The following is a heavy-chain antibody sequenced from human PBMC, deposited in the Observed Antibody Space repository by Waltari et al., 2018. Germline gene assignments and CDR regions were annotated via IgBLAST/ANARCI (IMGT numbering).Heavy chain of an antibody. J-gene: IGHJ4*02. Sequence: EVQLVESGGGLVKPGGSLRLSCAASGFTFSSYSMNWVRQAPGKGLEWVSSISSSSSYIYYADSVKGRFTISRDNAKNSLYLQMNSLRAEDTAGYYCATGGYSGYDRDYWGQGTLVTVSS. CDR1: GFTFSSYS. D-gene: IGHD5-12*01. CDR2: ISSSSSYI. CDR3: ATGGYSGYDRDY. V-gene: IGHV3-21*01.